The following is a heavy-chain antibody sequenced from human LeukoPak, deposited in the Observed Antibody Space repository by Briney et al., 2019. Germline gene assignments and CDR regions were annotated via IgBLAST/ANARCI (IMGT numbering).Heavy chain of an antibody. CDR2: MNPNSGNK. J-gene: IGHJ4*02. CDR3: ARHPRGYCSSTGCYDFDY. CDR1: GYTFTSYD. V-gene: IGHV1-8*01. Sequence: ASVKVSCKASGYTFTSYDINWVRQATGQGLEWRGWMNPNSGNKGYAQKFQGGVTMTRNTPISTAYMELSSLRSEDTAVYYYARHPRGYCSSTGCYDFDYWGQGTLVTVSS. D-gene: IGHD2-2*01.